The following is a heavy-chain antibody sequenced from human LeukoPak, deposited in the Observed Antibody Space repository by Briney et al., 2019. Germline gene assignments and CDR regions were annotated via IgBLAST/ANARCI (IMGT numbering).Heavy chain of an antibody. CDR3: ASMQVYCSSTSCYDIGMDV. V-gene: IGHV4-4*07. J-gene: IGHJ6*04. CDR2: IYTSGST. CDR1: GGSISSYY. Sequence: PSETLSLTCTVSGGSISSYYWSWIRQPAGKGLEWIGRIYTSGSTNYNPSLKSRVTMSVDTSKNQFSLKLSSVTAADTAVYYCASMQVYCSSTSCYDIGMDVWGKGTTVTVSS. D-gene: IGHD2-2*01.